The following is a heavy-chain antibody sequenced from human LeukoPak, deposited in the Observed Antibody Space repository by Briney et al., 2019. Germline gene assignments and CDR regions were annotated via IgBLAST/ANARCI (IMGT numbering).Heavy chain of an antibody. CDR2: ITGIGDIT. CDR3: AVDLRNSLGTTYFDY. V-gene: IGHV3-23*01. D-gene: IGHD1-7*01. Sequence: PGGSLRLSCAASGFTFSISAMGWVRQAPGKGLEWVSTITGIGDITFDADSVKGRFTISRDNSKNTLFLQMTSLRVEDTAVYYCAVDLRNSLGTTYFDYWGQGTLVAVSS. J-gene: IGHJ4*02. CDR1: GFTFSISA.